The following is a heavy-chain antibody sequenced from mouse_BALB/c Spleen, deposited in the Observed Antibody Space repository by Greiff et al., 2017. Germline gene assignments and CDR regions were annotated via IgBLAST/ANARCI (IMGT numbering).Heavy chain of an antibody. CDR2: IWTGGGT. D-gene: IGHD1-1*02. CDR1: GFSLTSYD. V-gene: IGHV2-9-2*01. Sequence: QVQLKQSGPGLVAPSQSLSITCTVSGFSLTSYDISWIRQPPGKGLEWLGVIWTGGGTNYNSAFMSRLSISKDNSKSQVFLKMNSLQTDDTAIYYCVRDRGGYYFDYWGQGTTLTVSS. CDR3: VRDRGGYYFDY. J-gene: IGHJ2*01.